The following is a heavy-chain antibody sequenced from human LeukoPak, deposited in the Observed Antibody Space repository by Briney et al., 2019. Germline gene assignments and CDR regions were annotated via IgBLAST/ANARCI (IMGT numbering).Heavy chain of an antibody. D-gene: IGHD3-10*01. Sequence: GGSLRLSCTASGFTFGDYAMNWVRQAPGKGLEWVGFITSKAYGGTTNYAASVKGRFTISRDDSKSIAYLQMNSLKTEDTAVYYCYGQRSYNWFDPWGQGTLVTVSS. CDR2: ITSKAYGGTT. CDR3: YGQRSYNWFDP. J-gene: IGHJ5*02. V-gene: IGHV3-49*04. CDR1: GFTFGDYA.